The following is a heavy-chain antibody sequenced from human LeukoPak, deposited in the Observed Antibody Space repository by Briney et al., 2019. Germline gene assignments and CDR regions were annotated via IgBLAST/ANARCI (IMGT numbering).Heavy chain of an antibody. J-gene: IGHJ4*02. D-gene: IGHD6-13*01. CDR1: GYIFTSYW. CDR2: IYPGDSNI. CDR3: ASGEVAGGPAPLDY. V-gene: IGHV5-51*01. Sequence: GESLKISCRASGYIFTSYWIGWVRQVPGKGLEWMGIIYPGDSNIKYSPSFQGQVTISADKSIRTAYLQWSSLKASDTAMYYCASGEVAGGPAPLDYWGQGTLVTVSS.